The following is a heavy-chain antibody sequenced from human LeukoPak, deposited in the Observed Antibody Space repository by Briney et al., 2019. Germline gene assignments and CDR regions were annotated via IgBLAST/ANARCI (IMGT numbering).Heavy chain of an antibody. D-gene: IGHD3-10*01. CDR2: IYSGGST. Sequence: GGSLRLSCAASGFTVSSNYMSWVRQAPGKGLEWVSVIYSGGSTYYADSVRGRFTISRDNSKNTLYLQMNSLRAEDTAVYYCARDNREGSGSYLIGEYFQHWGQGTLVTVSS. CDR1: GFTVSSNY. CDR3: ARDNREGSGSYLIGEYFQH. V-gene: IGHV3-53*01. J-gene: IGHJ1*01.